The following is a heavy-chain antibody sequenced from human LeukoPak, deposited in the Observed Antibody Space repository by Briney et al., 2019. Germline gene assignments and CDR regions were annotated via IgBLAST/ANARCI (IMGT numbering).Heavy chain of an antibody. Sequence: SETLSLTCAVYGGSFSGYYWSWIRQPPGKGLEWIGEINHSGSTNYNPSLKSRVTISVDTSKNQFSLKLSSVTAADTAVYYCASRYYYDSSGYDFQHWGQGTLVTVSS. V-gene: IGHV4-34*01. D-gene: IGHD3-22*01. CDR3: ASRYYYDSSGYDFQH. J-gene: IGHJ1*01. CDR2: INHSGST. CDR1: GGSFSGYY.